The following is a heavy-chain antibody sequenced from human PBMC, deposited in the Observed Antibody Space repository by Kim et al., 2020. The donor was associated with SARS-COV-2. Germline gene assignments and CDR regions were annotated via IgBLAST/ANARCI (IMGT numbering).Heavy chain of an antibody. D-gene: IGHD3-22*01. V-gene: IGHV4-31*03. J-gene: IGHJ3*02. CDR3: ARGRLSSGPKSAFDI. CDR2: IYYSGST. Sequence: SETLSLTCTVSGGSISSGGYYWSWIRQHPGKGLEWIGYIYYSGSTYYNPSLKSRVTISVDTSKNQFSLKLSSVTAADTAVYYCARGRLSSGPKSAFDIWGQGTMVTVSS. CDR1: GGSISSGGYY.